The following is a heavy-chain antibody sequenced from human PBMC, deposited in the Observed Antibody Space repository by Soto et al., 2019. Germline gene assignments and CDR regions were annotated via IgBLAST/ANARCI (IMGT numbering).Heavy chain of an antibody. J-gene: IGHJ4*02. CDR2: ISGYNGNT. CDR1: GYTFSSYG. V-gene: IGHV1-18*01. D-gene: IGHD3-22*01. Sequence: QVQLVQSGAEVKKPGASVKVSCKASGYTFSSYGINWVRQAPGQGLEWIGWISGYNGNTNYAQSLQGRVTMTTDTSTTTAYMELRSLRSDDTALYFCARTTLFSGYSDYWGQGTLVTVSS. CDR3: ARTTLFSGYSDY.